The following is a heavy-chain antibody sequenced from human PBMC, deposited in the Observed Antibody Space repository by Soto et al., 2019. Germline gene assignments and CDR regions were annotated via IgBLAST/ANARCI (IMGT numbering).Heavy chain of an antibody. J-gene: IGHJ4*02. CDR1: GFTFSSYA. Sequence: GGSLRLSCAASGFTFSSYAMSWVRQAPGKGLEWVSAISGSGGSTYYADSVKGRFTISRDNSKNTLYLQMNSLRAEDTAVYYCAKDPYYDILTGPPAYFDYWGQGTLVTVSS. CDR3: AKDPYYDILTGPPAYFDY. V-gene: IGHV3-23*01. D-gene: IGHD3-9*01. CDR2: ISGSGGST.